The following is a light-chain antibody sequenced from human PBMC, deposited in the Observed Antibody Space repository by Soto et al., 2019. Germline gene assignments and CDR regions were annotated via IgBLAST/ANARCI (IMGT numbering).Light chain of an antibody. V-gene: IGLV1-44*01. CDR3: AAWDDSLNGHVE. Sequence: QSVLTQPPSASGTPGQRVTISCSGSSSNIGRNTVNWYQQLPGTAPKLLIYSSSQRPSGVPDRFSGSKSGTSASLAISGLQSEDEADYFCAAWDDSLNGHVEFGGGTKLTFL. CDR1: SSNIGRNT. CDR2: SSS. J-gene: IGLJ2*01.